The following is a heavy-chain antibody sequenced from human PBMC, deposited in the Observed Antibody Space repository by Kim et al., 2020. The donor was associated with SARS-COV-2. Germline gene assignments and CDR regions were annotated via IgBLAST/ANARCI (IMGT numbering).Heavy chain of an antibody. CDR1: GFTFSRSE. CDR3: ATWPRQVY. J-gene: IGHJ4*02. CDR2: IHTKPATM. Sequence: GGSLRLSCAASGFTFSRSEMNWFRQAPGRGLEWIAFIHTKPATMTYADSVKGRFSVSRDNTKNSMYLQMNNLRGEDTAVYYCATWPRQVYWGQGTLVTVS. V-gene: IGHV3-48*03.